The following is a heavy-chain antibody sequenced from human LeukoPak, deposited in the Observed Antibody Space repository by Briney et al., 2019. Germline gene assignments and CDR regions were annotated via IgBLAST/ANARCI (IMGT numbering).Heavy chain of an antibody. D-gene: IGHD2-8*01. CDR3: AKGHLLMVYAMVDY. CDR1: GFTFSSYA. J-gene: IGHJ4*02. Sequence: EAGGSLRLSCAASGFTFSSYAMSWVRQAPGKGLEWVSAISGSGGSTYYADSVKGRFTISRDNSKNTLYLQMNSLRAEDTAVYYCAKGHLLMVYAMVDYWGQGTLVTVPS. V-gene: IGHV3-23*01. CDR2: ISGSGGST.